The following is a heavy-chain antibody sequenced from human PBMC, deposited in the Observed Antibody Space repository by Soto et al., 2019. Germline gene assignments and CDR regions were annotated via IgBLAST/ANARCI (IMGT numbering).Heavy chain of an antibody. CDR2: IIPMFDTP. D-gene: IGHD2-15*01. CDR1: GGTFSSDS. CDR3: ARSGGLGRDFNY. Sequence: QVQLVQSGAEVKKPGSSVKVSCKASGGTFSSDSFSWVRQAPAQGLEWMGGIIPMFDTPIYAQKFQDRVTITADESTSTAYMQLSSLRSGDTAVYYCARSGGLGRDFNYWGQGSLVTVSS. J-gene: IGHJ4*02. V-gene: IGHV1-69*12.